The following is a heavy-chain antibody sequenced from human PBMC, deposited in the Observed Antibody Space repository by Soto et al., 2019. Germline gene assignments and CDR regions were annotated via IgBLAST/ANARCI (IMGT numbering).Heavy chain of an antibody. CDR2: ISGYNGDT. D-gene: IGHD4-17*01. Sequence: QVRLVRSGGEVKQPGASGKVSCKTSGYTFTSYGISWVRQAPGQGLEWMGWISGYNGDTKYVQKFQGRVTLTTDTSTNTAYMEVRSLRSDDTAVYYCARDWVGDLAYWGQGTLVTVSS. J-gene: IGHJ4*02. CDR3: ARDWVGDLAY. CDR1: GYTFTSYG. V-gene: IGHV1-18*01.